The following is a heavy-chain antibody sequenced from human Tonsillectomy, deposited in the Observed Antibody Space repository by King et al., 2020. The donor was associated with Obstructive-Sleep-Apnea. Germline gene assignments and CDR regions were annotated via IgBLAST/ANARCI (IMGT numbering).Heavy chain of an antibody. J-gene: IGHJ4*02. Sequence: VQLQESGPGLVKPSETLSLTCTVSGGSISSYYWSWIRQPPGKGLEWIGYIYYSGSTNYNPSLKSRVTISVDTSKNQFSLKLSSVTAADTAVYYCARGSDYGDYAGPYYFDYWGQGTLVTVSS. CDR1: GGSISSYY. CDR3: ARGSDYGDYAGPYYFDY. CDR2: IYYSGST. D-gene: IGHD4-17*01. V-gene: IGHV4-59*01.